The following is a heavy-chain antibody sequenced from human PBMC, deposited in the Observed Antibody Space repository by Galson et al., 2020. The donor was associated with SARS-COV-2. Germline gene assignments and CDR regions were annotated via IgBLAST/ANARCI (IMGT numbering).Heavy chain of an antibody. Sequence: GRSLRLSCAASGLTFSNTEMNWVRQPPGKGLEWLSYISMSGITIYYADSVKGRFTISRDNAENSLYLQMNSLRAEDTGIYYCATGEVWFESWGQGTLVTVSS. V-gene: IGHV3-48*03. J-gene: IGHJ5*01. CDR3: ATGEVWFES. CDR2: ISMSGITI. D-gene: IGHD7-27*01. CDR1: GLTFSNTE.